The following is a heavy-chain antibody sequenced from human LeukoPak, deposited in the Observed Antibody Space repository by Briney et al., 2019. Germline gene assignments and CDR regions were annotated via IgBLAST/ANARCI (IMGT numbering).Heavy chain of an antibody. CDR1: GASISSYY. CDR3: ARGGATYYDILAGFFDY. V-gene: IGHV4-59*01. J-gene: IGHJ4*02. CDR2: IYYSGST. D-gene: IGHD3-9*01. Sequence: PSETLSLTCTVSGASISSYYWSWIRQPPGKGLEWIGYIYYSGSTNYNPSLKSRVTISVDTSKNQISLKLTSVTAADTAVYYCARGGATYYDILAGFFDYWGQGTLVSVSS.